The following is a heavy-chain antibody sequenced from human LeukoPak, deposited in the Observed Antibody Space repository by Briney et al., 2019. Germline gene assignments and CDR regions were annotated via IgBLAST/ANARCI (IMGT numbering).Heavy chain of an antibody. V-gene: IGHV4-34*01. CDR1: GGSFSGYY. J-gene: IGHJ4*02. CDR2: INHSGST. D-gene: IGHD3-10*01. CDR3: ARLRGTMVRGVIIYFDY. Sequence: KPSETLSLTCAVYGGSFSGYYWSWIRQPPGKGLEWIGEINHSGSTNYNPSLKSRVTISADTSKNQFSLKLSSVTAADTAVYYCARLRGTMVRGVIIYFDYWGQGALVTVSS.